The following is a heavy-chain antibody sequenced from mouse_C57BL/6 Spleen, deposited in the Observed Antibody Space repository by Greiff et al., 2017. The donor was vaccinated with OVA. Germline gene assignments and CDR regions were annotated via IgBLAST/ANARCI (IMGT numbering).Heavy chain of an antibody. D-gene: IGHD2-4*01. J-gene: IGHJ1*03. V-gene: IGHV1-55*01. CDR2: IYPGSGST. CDR3: ARDYDYDGDWYFDV. Sequence: QVQLQQPGAELVKPGASVKMSCKASGYTFTSYWITWAKQRPGQGLEWIGDIYPGSGSTNYNEKFKSKATLTVDTSSSTAYMQLSSLTSEDSAVYDCARDYDYDGDWYFDVWGTGTTVTVSS. CDR1: GYTFTSYW.